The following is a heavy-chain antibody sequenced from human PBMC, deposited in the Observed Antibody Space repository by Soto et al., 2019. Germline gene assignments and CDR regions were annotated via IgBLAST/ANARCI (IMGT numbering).Heavy chain of an antibody. D-gene: IGHD1-26*01. V-gene: IGHV4-39*01. J-gene: IGHJ4*02. CDR2: IYYSGST. Sequence: SETLSLTCTVSGGSISSSSYYWGWIRQPPGKGLEWIGSIYYSGSTYYNPSLESRVTISVDTSKNQFSLKLSSVTAADTAVYYCLNRYGGVFDYWGQGTLVTVSS. CDR3: LNRYGGVFDY. CDR1: GGSISSSSYY.